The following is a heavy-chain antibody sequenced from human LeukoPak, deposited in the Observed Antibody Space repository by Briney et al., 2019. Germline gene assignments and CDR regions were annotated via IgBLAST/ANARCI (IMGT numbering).Heavy chain of an antibody. J-gene: IGHJ4*02. Sequence: SVKVSGKASGGTFSSYAISWVRQAPGQGLEWMGRIIPIFGIANYAQKFQGRVTITADKSTSTAYMELSSLRSEDTAVYYCARDRWGYSYGVFDYWGQGTLVTVSS. D-gene: IGHD5-18*01. V-gene: IGHV1-69*04. CDR2: IIPIFGIA. CDR3: ARDRWGYSYGVFDY. CDR1: GGTFSSYA.